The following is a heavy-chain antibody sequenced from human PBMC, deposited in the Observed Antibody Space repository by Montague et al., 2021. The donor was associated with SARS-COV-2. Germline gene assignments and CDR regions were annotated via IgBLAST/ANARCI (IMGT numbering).Heavy chain of an antibody. CDR2: IHYSGTT. J-gene: IGHJ3*02. CDR1: GGSITRNYY. D-gene: IGHD3-10*01. V-gene: IGHV4-39*01. Sequence: SETLSLTCTVSGGSITRNYYWGWIRQPPGKGLEWVGNIHYSGTTFINPSLESRVTISVDASKNRFSLNLTSVTAADTAVYYCARPLVRGVPKAFDIWGQGALVVVSS. CDR3: ARPLVRGVPKAFDI.